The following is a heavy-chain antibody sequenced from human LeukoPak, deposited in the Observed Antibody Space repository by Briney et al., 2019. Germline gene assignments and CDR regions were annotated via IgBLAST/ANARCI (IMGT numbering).Heavy chain of an antibody. D-gene: IGHD1-26*01. CDR2: ISTYNGDT. J-gene: IGHJ4*02. CDR1: GYTFTNYG. CDR3: ATPNSISGSYSNGDY. V-gene: IGHV1-18*01. Sequence: ASVKVSCKASGYTFTNYGINWVRQAPGQGLEWMGWISTYNGDTNYAQKLQDRVTMTTDTSTSTAYMELRSLRSDDTAVYYCATPNSISGSYSNGDYWGQGTLVTVSS.